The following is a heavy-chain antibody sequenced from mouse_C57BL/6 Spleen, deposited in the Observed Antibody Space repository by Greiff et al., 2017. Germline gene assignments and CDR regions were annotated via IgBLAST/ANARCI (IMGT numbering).Heavy chain of an antibody. V-gene: IGHV1-82*01. CDR2: IYPGDGDT. J-gene: IGHJ2*01. Sequence: VQLQQSGPELVKPGASVKISCKASGYAFSSSWMNWVKQRPGQGLEWIGRIYPGDGDTNYNGKFKGKATLTADKSSSTAYMQLSSLTSEDSAVYFCARAFYGSGDYWGQGTTLTVSS. CDR3: ARAFYGSGDY. CDR1: GYAFSSSW. D-gene: IGHD1-1*01.